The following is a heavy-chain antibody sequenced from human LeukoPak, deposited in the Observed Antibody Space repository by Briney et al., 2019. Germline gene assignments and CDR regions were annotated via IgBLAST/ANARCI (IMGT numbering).Heavy chain of an antibody. V-gene: IGHV1-2*02. CDR1: GYTFTGYY. CDR3: ARDSDDILTGYYFGYYYMDV. CDR2: INPNSGGT. D-gene: IGHD3-9*01. J-gene: IGHJ6*03. Sequence: ASVKVSCKASGYTFTGYYMHWVRQAPGQGLEWMGWINPNSGGTNYAQKFQGRVTMTRDTSIGTAYMELSRLRSDDTAVYYCARDSDDILTGYYFGYYYMDVWGKGTTVTVSS.